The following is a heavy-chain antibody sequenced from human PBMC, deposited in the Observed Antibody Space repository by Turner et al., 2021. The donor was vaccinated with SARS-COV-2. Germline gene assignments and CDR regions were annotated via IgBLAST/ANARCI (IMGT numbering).Heavy chain of an antibody. Sequence: EVRLVVSGGGLAQPGGSLRLSCAASGFTFSSYAINWVRQAPGKGLEWLSYISSGSTDIYYADSVRGRFTVSRDNARNSLYLQMNNLRAEDTAVYYCARDKRYSIDYWGQGTLVTVSS. V-gene: IGHV3-48*01. CDR3: ARDKRYSIDY. D-gene: IGHD1-1*01. CDR1: GFTFSSYA. J-gene: IGHJ4*02. CDR2: ISSGSTDI.